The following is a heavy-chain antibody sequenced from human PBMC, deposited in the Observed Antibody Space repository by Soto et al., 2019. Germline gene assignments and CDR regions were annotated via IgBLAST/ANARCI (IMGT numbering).Heavy chain of an antibody. CDR3: ARGGLRITIFGVAPYYFDY. Sequence: SSVKFSCKAFGGTFSSYAISCVRQDPGQGLEWMGGIIPIFGTANYAQKFQGRVTITADESTSTAYMELSSLRSEDTAVYYCARGGLRITIFGVAPYYFDYWGQGTLVTVSS. CDR2: IIPIFGTA. J-gene: IGHJ4*02. V-gene: IGHV1-69*01. D-gene: IGHD3-3*01. CDR1: GGTFSSYA.